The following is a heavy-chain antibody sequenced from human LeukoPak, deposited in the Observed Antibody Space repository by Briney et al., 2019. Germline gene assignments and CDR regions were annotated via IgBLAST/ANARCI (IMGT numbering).Heavy chain of an antibody. V-gene: IGHV3-23*01. D-gene: IGHD3-16*02. CDR1: GFTFSSYA. CDR2: ISGSGGST. CDR3: TTVRVNDYIWGNYRYSYFDY. Sequence: GGSLRLSCAASGFTFSSYAMSWVRQAPGKGLEWVSAISGSGGSTYYADSVKGRFTISRDNSKNTLYLQMNSLRAEDTAVYYCTTVRVNDYIWGNYRYSYFDYWGQGTLVTVSS. J-gene: IGHJ4*02.